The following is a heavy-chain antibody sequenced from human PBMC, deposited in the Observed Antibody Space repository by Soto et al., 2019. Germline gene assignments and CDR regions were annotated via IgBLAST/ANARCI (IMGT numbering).Heavy chain of an antibody. CDR1: GFTFGDYA. Sequence: PGGSLRLSCTASGFTFGDYAMSWVRQAPGKGLEWVGFIRSKAYGGTTEYAASVKGRFTISRDDSKSIAYLQMNSLKTEDTAVYYCTREYYDFWSGYYYWVQGTLVTVSS. V-gene: IGHV3-49*04. CDR2: IRSKAYGGTT. J-gene: IGHJ4*02. CDR3: TREYYDFWSGYYY. D-gene: IGHD3-3*01.